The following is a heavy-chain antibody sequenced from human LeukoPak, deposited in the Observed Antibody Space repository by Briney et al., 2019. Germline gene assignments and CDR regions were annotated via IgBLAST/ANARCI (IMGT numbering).Heavy chain of an antibody. CDR3: AREYPPRYYYDSSGYLDY. D-gene: IGHD3-22*01. CDR1: GGSVSSNY. V-gene: IGHV3-33*08. Sequence: LSLTCTVSGGSVSSNYWGWIRQPPGKGLEWVAVIWYDRSNKYYADSVKGRFTISRDNSKNTLYLQMNSLRAEDTAVYYCAREYPPRYYYDSSGYLDYWGQGTLVTVSS. CDR2: IWYDRSNK. J-gene: IGHJ4*02.